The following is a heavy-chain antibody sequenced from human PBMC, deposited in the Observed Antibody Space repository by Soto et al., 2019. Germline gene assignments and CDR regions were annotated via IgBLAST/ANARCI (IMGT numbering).Heavy chain of an antibody. D-gene: IGHD6-19*01. J-gene: IGHJ6*02. V-gene: IGHV1-46*01. CDR3: ARDWIAVAGSISFSQAFPLLDGMDL. CDR1: GYSFVNYY. CDR2: IYPRGGKI. Sequence: QVHLVQSGAEVKKPGASVKLSCKASGYSFVNYYINWVRQAPGQGLEWMGIIYPRGGKISYAQKFQGRVSMTSDAAASTVYMELTSLRSDDTAVYFCARDWIAVAGSISFSQAFPLLDGMDLWGQGTTVTVSS.